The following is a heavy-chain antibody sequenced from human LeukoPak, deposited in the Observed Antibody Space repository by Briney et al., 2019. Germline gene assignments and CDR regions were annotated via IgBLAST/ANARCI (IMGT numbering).Heavy chain of an antibody. D-gene: IGHD3-22*01. J-gene: IGHJ4*02. CDR3: GSPYYYDSSGYVDY. V-gene: IGHV3-74*01. CDR1: GFTFSGYW. CDR2: INGDGRNT. Sequence: GGSLRLSCAASGFTFSGYWMHWVRQAPGKGLVWVSRINGDGRNTNYADSVKGRFTISRDNAKNTLYLQMNSLRVEDTAVYYCGSPYYYDSSGYVDYWGQGTLVTVSS.